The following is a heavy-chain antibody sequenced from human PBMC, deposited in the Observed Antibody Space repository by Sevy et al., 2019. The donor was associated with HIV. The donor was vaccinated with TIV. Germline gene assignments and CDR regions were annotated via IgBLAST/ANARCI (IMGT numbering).Heavy chain of an antibody. D-gene: IGHD1-1*01. J-gene: IGHJ4*02. CDR2: INPNSGGT. Sequence: ASVKVSCKTSGYTFTDYYIHWVRQAPGQGLEWMGWINPNSGGTHFAQMFQGRVTLTWDTSITTTYVELSRLTSGDTAVYYCARDQNQGTTGNVGAIDYWGQGTLVTVSS. CDR3: ARDQNQGTTGNVGAIDY. CDR1: GYTFTDYY. V-gene: IGHV1-2*02.